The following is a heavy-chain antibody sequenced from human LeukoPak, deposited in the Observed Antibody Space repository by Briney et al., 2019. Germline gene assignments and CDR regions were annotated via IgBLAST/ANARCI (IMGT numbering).Heavy chain of an antibody. CDR1: GGSISSSSYY. D-gene: IGHD6-13*01. Sequence: SETLSLTCTVSGGSISSSSYYWGWIRQPPGKGLEWIGSIYYSGSTYYNPSLKSRVTISVDTSKNQFSLKLSSVTAADTAVYYCARGVKRNTGYSSSPDYWGQGTLVTVSS. CDR2: IYYSGST. V-gene: IGHV4-39*01. J-gene: IGHJ4*02. CDR3: ARGVKRNTGYSSSPDY.